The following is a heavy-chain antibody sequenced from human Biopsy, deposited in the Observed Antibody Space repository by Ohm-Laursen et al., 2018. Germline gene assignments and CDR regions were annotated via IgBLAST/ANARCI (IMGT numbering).Heavy chain of an antibody. V-gene: IGHV4-61*01. CDR3: AKGITVYGVILPYYFDD. CDR1: GGSISSETNY. J-gene: IGHJ4*02. Sequence: SETLSLTCTVSGGSISSETNYWGWIRPPPGKGLEWLGSFYGSGNTYYNPSLKSRVTISADPSKNQFSLKLNAVTAADTAVYYCAKGITVYGVILPYYFDDWGQGTLVTVSS. D-gene: IGHD3-3*01. CDR2: FYGSGNT.